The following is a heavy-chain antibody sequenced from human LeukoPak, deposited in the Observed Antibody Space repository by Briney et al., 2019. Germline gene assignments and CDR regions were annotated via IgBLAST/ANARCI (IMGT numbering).Heavy chain of an antibody. J-gene: IGHJ4*02. CDR1: GDSINSGNNY. V-gene: IGHV4-61*09. D-gene: IGHD1-26*01. Sequence: SETLSLTCTVSGDSINSGNNYWSWIRQPAGKGPEWIGHIYSSGTTNYNPSLKSRVTMSLDTSKNQFYLKLTSVTAADTAVYYCARAVGPTTYWGFDYWGRGTLVTVSS. CDR2: IYSSGTT. CDR3: ARAVGPTTYWGFDY.